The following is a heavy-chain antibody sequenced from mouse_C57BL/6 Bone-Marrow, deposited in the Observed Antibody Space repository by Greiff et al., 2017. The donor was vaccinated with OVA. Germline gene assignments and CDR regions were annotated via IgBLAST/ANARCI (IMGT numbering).Heavy chain of an antibody. J-gene: IGHJ2*01. CDR3: ARYGAYYSNSYYFDY. Sequence: QVQLQQSGAELVKPGASVKISCKASGYAFSSYWMNWVKQRPGKGLEWIGQIYPGDGDTTYNGKFKGKATLTADKSSSTAYMQLSSLTSEDSAVYFCARYGAYYSNSYYFDYWGQGTTLTVSS. D-gene: IGHD2-5*01. CDR2: IYPGDGDT. CDR1: GYAFSSYW. V-gene: IGHV1-80*01.